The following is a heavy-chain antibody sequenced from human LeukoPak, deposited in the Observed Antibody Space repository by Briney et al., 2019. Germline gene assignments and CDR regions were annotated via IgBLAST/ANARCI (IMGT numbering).Heavy chain of an antibody. J-gene: IGHJ4*02. CDR1: GFTFSSYW. CDR2: INSDGSST. V-gene: IGHV3-74*01. CDR3: ARDFKYSGYELDY. D-gene: IGHD5-12*01. Sequence: GGSLRLSCAASGFTFSSYWMHWVRQAPGKGLVWVSRINSDGSSTSYADSVKGRFTISRDNPKNTLYLQMNSLRAEDTAVYYCARDFKYSGYELDYWGQGTLVTVSS.